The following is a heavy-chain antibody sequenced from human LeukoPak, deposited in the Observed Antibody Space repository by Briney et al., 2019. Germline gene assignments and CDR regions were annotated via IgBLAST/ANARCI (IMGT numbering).Heavy chain of an antibody. CDR2: INHSRST. Sequence: SETLSLTCAVYGGFFSGYYWSWIRQPPGKGLEWIGEINHSRSTNYKPSLKSRVTISVDTSKNQFTLKLSSVTAADTAVYYCASASIAAAGIDYWGQGTLVTVSS. V-gene: IGHV4-34*01. CDR3: ASASIAAAGIDY. J-gene: IGHJ4*02. D-gene: IGHD6-13*01. CDR1: GGFFSGYY.